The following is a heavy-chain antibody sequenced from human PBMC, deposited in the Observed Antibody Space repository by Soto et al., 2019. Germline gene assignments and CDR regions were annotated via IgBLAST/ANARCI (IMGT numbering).Heavy chain of an antibody. J-gene: IGHJ4*02. D-gene: IGHD2-21*01. CDR1: GFTFDDYV. CDR2: IRSGGTT. V-gene: IGHV3-49*04. Sequence: GGSLRLSCTASGFTFDDYVMTWVRQSPGKGLEFVGAIRSGGTTEYAASMNGRFTVSRDDSRSIAYVQMNSLKTDDTAVYYCTMWSGGRQSKLAHRGQGSLV. CDR3: TMWSGGRQSKLAH.